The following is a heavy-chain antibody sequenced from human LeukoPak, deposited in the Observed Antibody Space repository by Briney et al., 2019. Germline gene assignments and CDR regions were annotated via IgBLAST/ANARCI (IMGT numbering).Heavy chain of an antibody. CDR3: AKDPRPGFAAASTGMRGNWFDP. J-gene: IGHJ5*02. Sequence: PGGSLRLSCAASGFTFSSYAMSWVRQAPGKGLEWVSAISGSGGSTYYADSVKGRFTISRDNSKNTLYLQMNSLRAEDTAVYYCAKDPRPGFAAASTGMRGNWFDPWGQGTLVTVSS. D-gene: IGHD6-13*01. V-gene: IGHV3-23*01. CDR1: GFTFSSYA. CDR2: ISGSGGST.